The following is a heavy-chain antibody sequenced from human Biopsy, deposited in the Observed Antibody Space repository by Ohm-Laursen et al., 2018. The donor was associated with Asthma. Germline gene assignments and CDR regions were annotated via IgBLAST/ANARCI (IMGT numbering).Heavy chain of an antibody. Sequence: GASVKVSCKISGYSLTDLSMHWVRQAPGQGLEWMGGHDHEEGGTVNARKFQGRVTMTEDTSTDTAYMELSSLSSDDTAVYYCPSDFPKDYVRYNFQFWGQGTLVTVSS. CDR3: PSDFPKDYVRYNFQF. V-gene: IGHV1-24*01. CDR1: GYSLTDLS. CDR2: HDHEEGGT. D-gene: IGHD4-17*01. J-gene: IGHJ4*02.